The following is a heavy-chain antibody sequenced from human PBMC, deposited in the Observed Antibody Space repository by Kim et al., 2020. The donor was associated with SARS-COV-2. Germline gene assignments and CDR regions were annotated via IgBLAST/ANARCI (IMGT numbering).Heavy chain of an antibody. V-gene: IGHV4-34*01. CDR2: INHSGST. J-gene: IGHJ6*02. Sequence: SETLSLTCAVYGGSFSGYYWSWIRQPPGKGLEWIGEINHSGSTNYNPSLKSRVTISVDTSKNQFSLKLSSVTAADTAVYYCARGDSNYGMDVWGQGTTVTVSS. D-gene: IGHD6-13*01. CDR3: ARGDSNYGMDV. CDR1: GGSFSGYY.